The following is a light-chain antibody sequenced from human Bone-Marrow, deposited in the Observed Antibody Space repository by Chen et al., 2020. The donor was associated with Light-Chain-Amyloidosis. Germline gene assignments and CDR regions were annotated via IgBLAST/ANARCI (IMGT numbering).Light chain of an antibody. CDR3: SSFTSSSSYV. V-gene: IGLV2-14*01. Sequence: QSALTQPASVSGSPGQSITISCTGTRGDVGTYNYVTWYQQHPGKAPKVMIYAVSNRPSGVSNRFSGAKSGNTASLTISGIQAEDEADYYCSSFTSSSSYVFGPGTKVTVL. CDR1: RGDVGTYNY. J-gene: IGLJ1*01. CDR2: AVS.